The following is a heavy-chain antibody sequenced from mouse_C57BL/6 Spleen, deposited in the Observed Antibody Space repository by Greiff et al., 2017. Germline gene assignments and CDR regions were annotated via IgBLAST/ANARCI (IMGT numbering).Heavy chain of an antibody. CDR1: GYTFTGYW. Sequence: VQLVESGAELMKPGASVKLSCKATGYTFTGYWIEWVKQRPGHGLEWIGEIFPGSGSTYYNEKFKGKATFTADTSSNTAYMQLSSLTTEDSAIYCCARGGGFTTDAMEDWGQGASVTVSS. D-gene: IGHD1-1*01. CDR3: ARGGGFTTDAMED. J-gene: IGHJ4*01. V-gene: IGHV1-9*01. CDR2: IFPGSGST.